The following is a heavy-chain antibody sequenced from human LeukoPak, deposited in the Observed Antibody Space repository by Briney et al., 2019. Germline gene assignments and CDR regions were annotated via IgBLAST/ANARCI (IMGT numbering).Heavy chain of an antibody. CDR2: MNPNSGNT. V-gene: IGHV1-8*01. J-gene: IGHJ4*02. CDR1: GYTFTSYD. D-gene: IGHD3-22*01. Sequence: ASVKVSCKASGYTFTSYDINWVRQATGQGLEWMGWMNPNSGNTGYAQKFQGRVTMTRNTSISTAYMELSSLRSEDTAVYYCAIDYDSSGYYYFDYWGQGTLVTVSS. CDR3: AIDYDSSGYYYFDY.